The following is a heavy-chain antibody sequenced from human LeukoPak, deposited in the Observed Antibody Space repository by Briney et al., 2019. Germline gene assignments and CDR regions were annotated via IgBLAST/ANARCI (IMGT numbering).Heavy chain of an antibody. CDR2: INSDGSGT. Sequence: GGSLRLSCAASGFTFSSYWMSWVRQAPGKGLVWVSRINSDGSGTSYADSVKGRFTISRDNAKNTLYVQMNSLRAEDTAVYYCARTTYSSGWTMDNWGQGTLVTVSS. D-gene: IGHD6-19*01. CDR3: ARTTYSSGWTMDN. J-gene: IGHJ4*02. CDR1: GFTFSSYW. V-gene: IGHV3-74*01.